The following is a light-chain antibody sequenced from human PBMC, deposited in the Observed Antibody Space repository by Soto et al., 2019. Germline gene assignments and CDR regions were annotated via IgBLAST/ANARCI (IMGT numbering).Light chain of an antibody. V-gene: IGLV2-11*01. CDR3: CSYVTTPEI. J-gene: IGLJ1*01. CDR1: SSDVDDYRY. Sequence: QSALAQPCSVSGSPGQLLTISCTGTSSDVDDYRYVSWYQQYPGKAPKLVIYDGNKRPSGVPDRFSGSNSGNTASLTISGLQAEDEADYYCCSYVTTPEIFGTGTKVTVL. CDR2: DGN.